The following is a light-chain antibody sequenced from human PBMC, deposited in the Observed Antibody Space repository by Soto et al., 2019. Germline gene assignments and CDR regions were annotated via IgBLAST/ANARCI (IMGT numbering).Light chain of an antibody. V-gene: IGLV2-23*01. J-gene: IGLJ1*01. CDR1: SSDIGTYNL. Sequence: QSVLTQPASVSGSPGQSITISYTGTSSDIGTYNLVSWYQHYPGKAPKLMIYEGIKRPSGVSNRFSGSKSGNTAFLTISGLQAEDEADYYCCSYAVSGTANYVFGSGTKVTVL. CDR3: CSYAVSGTANYV. CDR2: EGI.